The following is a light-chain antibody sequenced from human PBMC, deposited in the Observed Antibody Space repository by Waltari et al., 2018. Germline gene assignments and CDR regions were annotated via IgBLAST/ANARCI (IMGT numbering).Light chain of an antibody. CDR1: HFAVAPFAF. V-gene: IGLV2-14*03. J-gene: IGLJ2*01. CDR3: ASHTSTTTLV. Sequence: HSALTQRASESRSPGQLITSPRSRTHFAVAPFAFVPWYQQRPGQAPKLLIFAVTERPSGVSSRFSGSKSGITASLSISGLRDDDEAHYCCASHTSTTTLVFGGGTRLTVL. CDR2: AVT.